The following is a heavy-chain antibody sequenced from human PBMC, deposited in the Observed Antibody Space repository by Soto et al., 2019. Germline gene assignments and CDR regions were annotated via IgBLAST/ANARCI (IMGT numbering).Heavy chain of an antibody. V-gene: IGHV3-11*06. Sequence: GGSLRLSCSASGFTFTDYYVSWLRQAPGKGLEWLAYISVASTYTNYADSVKGRFTISRDNTKRSVYLQMNSLRAEDTAVYYCARHLEVGAHLYFFDYWGQGTQVTVSS. CDR3: ARHLEVGAHLYFFDY. CDR2: ISVASTYT. CDR1: GFTFTDYY. J-gene: IGHJ4*02. D-gene: IGHD1-26*01.